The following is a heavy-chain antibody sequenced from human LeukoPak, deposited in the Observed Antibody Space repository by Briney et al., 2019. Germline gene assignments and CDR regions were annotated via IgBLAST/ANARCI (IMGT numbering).Heavy chain of an antibody. V-gene: IGHV4-39*07. Sequence: SETLSLTCTVSGGSISSGYSWGWIRQPPGKGLAWIGSIYFSGTTYYNPSLKSRVTISVDTSRNQFSLKLSSVTAADTAVYYYAREGVGYGDYLIWGQGTMVTVSS. D-gene: IGHD4-17*01. CDR1: GGSISSGYS. CDR2: IYFSGTT. CDR3: AREGVGYGDYLI. J-gene: IGHJ3*02.